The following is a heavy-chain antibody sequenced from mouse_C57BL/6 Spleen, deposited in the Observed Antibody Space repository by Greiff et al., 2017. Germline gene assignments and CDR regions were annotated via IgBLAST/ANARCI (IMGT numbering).Heavy chain of an antibody. Sequence: DVQLVESGGGLVKPGGSLKLSCAASGFTFSSYAMSWVRQTPEKRLEWVATISDGGSYTYYPDNVKGRFTISRDNAKNNLYLQMSHLKSEDTAMYYCAREDYSSFAYWGQGTLVTVSA. V-gene: IGHV5-4*01. CDR1: GFTFSSYA. J-gene: IGHJ3*01. CDR2: ISDGGSYT. D-gene: IGHD1-1*02. CDR3: AREDYSSFAY.